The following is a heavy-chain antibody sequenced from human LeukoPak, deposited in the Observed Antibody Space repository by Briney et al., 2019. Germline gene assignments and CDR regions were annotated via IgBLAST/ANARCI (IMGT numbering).Heavy chain of an antibody. CDR2: ISSSSSYI. V-gene: IGHV3-21*01. CDR1: GFTFSSYS. J-gene: IGHJ4*02. D-gene: IGHD1-26*01. CDR3: ARVLGGATTKRAYYFDY. Sequence: GSLRLSCAASGFTFSSYSMNWVRQAPGKGLEWVSSISSSSSYIYYADSVKGRFTISRDNAKNSLYLQMNSLRAEDTAVYYCARVLGGATTKRAYYFDYWGQGTLVTVSS.